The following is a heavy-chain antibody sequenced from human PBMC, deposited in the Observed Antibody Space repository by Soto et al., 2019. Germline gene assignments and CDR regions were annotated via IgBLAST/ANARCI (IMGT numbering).Heavy chain of an antibody. Sequence: QITLKESGPTLVRPTQTLTLTCTFSGFSLTTSGVGVGWIRQPPGKALEWLAVIYWDDDKRYSSSLKSRLTTTQDTSNNQVVLTMTHMDPVDTATYYCAHHPYYGLGSYYFDYWGQGTLVTVSS. J-gene: IGHJ4*02. D-gene: IGHD3-10*01. CDR1: GFSLTTSGVG. CDR3: AHHPYYGLGSYYFDY. CDR2: IYWDDDK. V-gene: IGHV2-5*02.